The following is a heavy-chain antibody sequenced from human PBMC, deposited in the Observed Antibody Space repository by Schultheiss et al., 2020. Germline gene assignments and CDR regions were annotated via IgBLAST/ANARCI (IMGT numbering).Heavy chain of an antibody. D-gene: IGHD5-24*01. J-gene: IGHJ4*02. CDR2: IYYSGST. CDR1: GGSISSSNW. Sequence: SETLSLTCAVSGGSISSSNWWSWVRQPPGKGLEWIGYIYYSGSTYYNPSLKSRVTISVDTSKNQFSLKLSSVTAADTAVYYCARRGDGYNSYGLDYWGKGTLVTVSS. CDR3: ARRGDGYNSYGLDY. V-gene: IGHV4-4*02.